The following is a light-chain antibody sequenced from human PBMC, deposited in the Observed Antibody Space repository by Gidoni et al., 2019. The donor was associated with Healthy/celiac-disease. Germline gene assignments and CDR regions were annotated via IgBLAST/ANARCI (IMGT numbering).Light chain of an antibody. Sequence: EIVMTQSPDSLAVSLGERATINCKSSQSVLYSSNNKNYLAWYQQKPGQPTKLLIYWASTRESGVPDRFSGSGSGTDFTLTISSLQAEDVAVYYCQQYYSTPLTFGQGTKVEIK. CDR1: QSVLYSSNNKNY. CDR3: QQYYSTPLT. CDR2: WAS. V-gene: IGKV4-1*01. J-gene: IGKJ1*01.